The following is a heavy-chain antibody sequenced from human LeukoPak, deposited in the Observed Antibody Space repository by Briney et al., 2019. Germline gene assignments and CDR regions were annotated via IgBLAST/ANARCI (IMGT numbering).Heavy chain of an antibody. CDR3: ARDANKKNYFDC. D-gene: IGHD2/OR15-2a*01. Sequence: QPGGSLRLSCAASGFTVSSSYMNWVRQAPGKGLEWVSVIYTGGSTYYADSVKGRFTISRDNSKNTLYLQMNGLRAEDTAVYYCARDANKKNYFDCWGQGTLVTVSS. CDR2: IYTGGST. CDR1: GFTVSSSY. J-gene: IGHJ4*02. V-gene: IGHV3-53*01.